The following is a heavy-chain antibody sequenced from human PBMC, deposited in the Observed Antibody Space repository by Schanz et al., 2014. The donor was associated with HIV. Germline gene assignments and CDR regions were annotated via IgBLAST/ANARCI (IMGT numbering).Heavy chain of an antibody. CDR1: GFIFSTYA. CDR2: IWYDGSNK. D-gene: IGHD3-16*01. V-gene: IGHV3-33*08. Sequence: VQLLESGGDQVQSGGSLTVSCAASGFIFSTYAMTWVRQAPGKGLEWVAVIWYDGSNKYYADSVKGRFTISRDNSKNTLYLQMNSLRAEDTAVYYCARVANWDYYGMDVWGRGTTVTVSS. J-gene: IGHJ6*02. CDR3: ARVANWDYYGMDV.